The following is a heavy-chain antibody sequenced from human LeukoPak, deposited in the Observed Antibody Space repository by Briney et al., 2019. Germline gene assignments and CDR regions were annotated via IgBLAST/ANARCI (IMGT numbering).Heavy chain of an antibody. CDR1: GGSISSSSYY. V-gene: IGHV4-39*01. J-gene: IGHJ4*02. Sequence: SETLSLTCTVSGGSISSSSYYWGWIRQPPGKGLEWIGSIYYSGSTYYNPSLKSRVTISVDTSKNQFSLKLSSVTAADTAVYCCAMPYYDFWSATYFDYWGQGTLVTVSS. D-gene: IGHD3-3*01. CDR3: AMPYYDFWSATYFDY. CDR2: IYYSGST.